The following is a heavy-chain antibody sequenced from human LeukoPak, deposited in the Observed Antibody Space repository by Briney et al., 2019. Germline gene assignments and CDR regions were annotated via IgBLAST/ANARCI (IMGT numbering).Heavy chain of an antibody. J-gene: IGHJ4*02. D-gene: IGHD3-9*01. Sequence: SGGSLRLSCAASGFTFSSYWMNWARQAPGKGLEWVTFIWYDASNKYYAESVKGRFTISRDNSRNTVFLQMNSLRAEDTAIYYCATDISTHYFGSWGQGTLVTVSS. CDR2: IWYDASNK. CDR3: ATDISTHYFGS. CDR1: GFTFSSYW. V-gene: IGHV3-33*08.